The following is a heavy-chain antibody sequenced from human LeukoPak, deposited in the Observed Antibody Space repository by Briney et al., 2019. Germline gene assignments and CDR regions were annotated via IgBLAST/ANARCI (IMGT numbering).Heavy chain of an antibody. V-gene: IGHV3-23*01. D-gene: IGHD1-1*01. Sequence: PGGSLRLSCAASGFTFSSCAMNWVRQAPGKGLEWVSAISGDGYRTYYADSVKGRFTISRDNSKNTLFLQIDSLRGEDTATYYCARGKDNDAYVNEFWGQGTLVTVSS. CDR1: GFTFSSCA. J-gene: IGHJ4*02. CDR3: ARGKDNDAYVNEF. CDR2: ISGDGYRT.